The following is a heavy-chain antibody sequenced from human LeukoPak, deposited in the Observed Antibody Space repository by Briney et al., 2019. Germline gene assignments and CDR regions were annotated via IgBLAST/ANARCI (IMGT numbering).Heavy chain of an antibody. D-gene: IGHD3-22*01. J-gene: IGHJ4*02. Sequence: PGRSLRLSCAASGFTFDDYAMHWVRQAPGKGLEWVSGISWNSGSIGYADSVKGRFTISRDNAKNSLYLQMNSLRAEDTALYYCAKGLYDSSGHLYYFDYWGQGTLVTVSS. CDR2: ISWNSGSI. CDR1: GFTFDDYA. V-gene: IGHV3-9*01. CDR3: AKGLYDSSGHLYYFDY.